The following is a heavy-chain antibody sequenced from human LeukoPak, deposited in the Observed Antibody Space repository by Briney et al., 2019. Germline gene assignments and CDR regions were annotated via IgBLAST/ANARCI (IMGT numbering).Heavy chain of an antibody. J-gene: IGHJ4*02. Sequence: GGSLRLSRAASGFTFSSYAKSWVRQAPGKGLEWVSAISGSGGSTYYADSVKGRFTISRDNSKNTLYLQMNSLRAEDTAVYYCAKDLGLGRYFDWLSGLVDYWGQGTLVTVSS. CDR3: AKDLGLGRYFDWLSGLVDY. V-gene: IGHV3-23*01. D-gene: IGHD3-9*01. CDR1: GFTFSSYA. CDR2: ISGSGGST.